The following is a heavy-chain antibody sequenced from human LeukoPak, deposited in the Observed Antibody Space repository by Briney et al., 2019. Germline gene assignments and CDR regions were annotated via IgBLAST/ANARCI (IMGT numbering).Heavy chain of an antibody. CDR3: AREGPTGVFDY. D-gene: IGHD4-23*01. V-gene: IGHV3-23*01. J-gene: IGHJ4*02. CDR1: GFPLSSYA. CDR2: TSSSDPGT. Sequence: PGGSLRLSCAASGFPLSSYAMSWVRQGPGKGLEWVAATSSSDPGTYHADSVRGRFTISRDNSKNTLYLQMNRLRVEDAAVYYCAREGPTGVFDYWGQGTLVTVSS.